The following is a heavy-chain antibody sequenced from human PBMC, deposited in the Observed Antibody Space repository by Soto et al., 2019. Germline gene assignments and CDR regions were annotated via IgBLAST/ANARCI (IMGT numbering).Heavy chain of an antibody. CDR1: GGSISSYY. CDR2: IYYSGST. Sequence: SETLSLTCTVSGGSISSYYWSWIRQPPGKGLEWIGYIYYSGSTNYNPSLKSRVTISVDTSKNQFSLKLSSVTAADTAVYYCARGFHSSSFPSLSPVAFDIWGQGTMVTVSS. D-gene: IGHD6-6*01. CDR3: ARGFHSSSFPSLSPVAFDI. V-gene: IGHV4-59*01. J-gene: IGHJ3*02.